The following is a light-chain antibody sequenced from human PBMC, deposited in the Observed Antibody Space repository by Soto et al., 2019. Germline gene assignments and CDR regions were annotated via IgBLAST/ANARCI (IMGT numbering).Light chain of an antibody. V-gene: IGKV3-11*01. CDR2: DTT. CDR3: QQRGSWPQYT. J-gene: IGKJ4*01. Sequence: ENVLTQSPATLSLSPGERATLSCRASQSVSNYLAWYQQKPCQAPRLLIYDTTNRATGIPARFSGSGFGTDFTLTISGLEPEDFAVYYCQQRGSWPQYTFGGGTKVDI. CDR1: QSVSNY.